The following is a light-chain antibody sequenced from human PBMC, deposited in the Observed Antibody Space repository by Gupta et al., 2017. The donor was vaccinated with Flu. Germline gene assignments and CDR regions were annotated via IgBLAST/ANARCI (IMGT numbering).Light chain of an antibody. CDR1: QSISSY. CDR2: AAS. CDR3: QQSYTFLWT. J-gene: IGKJ1*01. V-gene: IGKV1-39*01. Sequence: DIQMTQQSSSLLASVGDRVTITCRASQSISSYLDWYQQKPGKAPKLLIYAASSLQSGVPSRFSGSGSGTDFTLTISSLQPEDFATYYCQQSYTFLWTFGQGTKVEIK.